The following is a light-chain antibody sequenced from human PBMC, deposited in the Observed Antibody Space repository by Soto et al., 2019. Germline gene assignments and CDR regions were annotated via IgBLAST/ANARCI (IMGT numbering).Light chain of an antibody. V-gene: IGLV2-8*01. J-gene: IGLJ3*02. CDR1: SSDIGGYDY. Sequence: QSVLTQPPSASGSPGQSVTISCTGTSSDIGGYDYVSWYQQHPGKAPKLIIYEVNKRPSGVPDRFSGSKYGNTASLIVSGLQAEDEADYYCSSYAGSNNLVFAGGTKVTVL. CDR2: EVN. CDR3: SSYAGSNNLV.